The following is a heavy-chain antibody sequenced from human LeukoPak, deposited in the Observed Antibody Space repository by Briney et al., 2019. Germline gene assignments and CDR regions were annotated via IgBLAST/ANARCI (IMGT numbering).Heavy chain of an antibody. CDR1: GFTFSRNS. Sequence: PGGSLRLSCAASGFTFSRNSMNWVRQAPGKGLEWVSSISTSSSYIYYADSVKGRFTISRDNAKNSLYLQMNSLSAEDTAVYYCARGTLNIPGKQGAFDYWGQGTLVTVSS. J-gene: IGHJ4*02. D-gene: IGHD1-14*01. V-gene: IGHV3-21*01. CDR3: ARGTLNIPGKQGAFDY. CDR2: ISTSSSYI.